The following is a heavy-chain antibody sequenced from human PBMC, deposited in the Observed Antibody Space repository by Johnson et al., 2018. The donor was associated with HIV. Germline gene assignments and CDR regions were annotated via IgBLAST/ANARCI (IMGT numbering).Heavy chain of an antibody. J-gene: IGHJ3*01. D-gene: IGHD1-26*01. Sequence: QVQLVESGGGLVKPGGSLRLSCAVSGFTFSDYYMTWIRQAPGKGLEWISYISSSGSTIYYADSVKGRSTISRDNVKNSLYLQINSLRVEDTAVYYCARIPGRCWEHDGFDLWGQGTMVTVSS. V-gene: IGHV3-11*04. CDR1: GFTFSDYY. CDR2: ISSSGSTI. CDR3: ARIPGRCWEHDGFDL.